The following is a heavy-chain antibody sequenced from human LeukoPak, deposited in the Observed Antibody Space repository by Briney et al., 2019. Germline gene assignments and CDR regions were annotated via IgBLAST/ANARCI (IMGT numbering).Heavy chain of an antibody. CDR2: IKQDGSEK. CDR1: GFTFSSYW. Sequence: GGSLRLSCAASGFTFSSYWMSWVRPAPGKGLEWVANIKQDGSEKYYVDSVKGRFTISRDNAKNSLYLQMNSLRAEDTAVYYCARLTVEMATIIPRDAFDIWGQGTMVTVSS. CDR3: ARLTVEMATIIPRDAFDI. J-gene: IGHJ3*02. V-gene: IGHV3-7*01. D-gene: IGHD5-24*01.